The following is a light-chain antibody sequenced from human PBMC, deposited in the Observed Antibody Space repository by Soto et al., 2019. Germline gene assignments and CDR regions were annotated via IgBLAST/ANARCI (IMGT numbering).Light chain of an antibody. CDR3: SSYTSISTRV. J-gene: IGLJ3*02. V-gene: IGLV2-14*01. CDR2: EVS. CDR1: SSDVGSYNY. Sequence: QSALTQPASVSGSPGQSITISCTGTSSDVGSYNYVSWYQQHQGKAPKLMIYEVSNRPSGVSNRFSGSKSGNTASLTISGLQAEDEANYYCSSYTSISTRVFGGGTQLIVL.